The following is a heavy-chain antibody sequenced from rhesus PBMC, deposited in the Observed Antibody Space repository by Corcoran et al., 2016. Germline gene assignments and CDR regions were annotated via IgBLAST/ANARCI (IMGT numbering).Heavy chain of an antibody. Sequence: QVQLQESGPGLVKSSETLSLTCAVSGASISSYWWTWIRQPPGKGLEWIGESNGNSASTDYNPSLNSRVTSSKDAAKNQFSLKLNSVTAADTAVYYCASEFVYWGQGVLVTVSS. CDR2: SNGNSAST. CDR3: ASEFVY. J-gene: IGHJ4*01. V-gene: IGHV4-80*01. CDR1: GASISSYW.